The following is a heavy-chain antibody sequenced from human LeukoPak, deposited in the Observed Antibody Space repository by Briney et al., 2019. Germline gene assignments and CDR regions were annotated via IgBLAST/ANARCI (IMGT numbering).Heavy chain of an antibody. J-gene: IGHJ4*02. Sequence: PGGSLRLSCAASGFTFSSYEMNWVGQAPGKGLEWVAYISSTSSYIYYADSVKGRFAISRDNAKNSLSLQMNSLRAEDTALYYCARKRFVELSYHFDYWGQGTLVTVSS. CDR1: GFTFSSYE. CDR3: ARKRFVELSYHFDY. D-gene: IGHD3-10*01. V-gene: IGHV3-21*05. CDR2: ISSTSSYI.